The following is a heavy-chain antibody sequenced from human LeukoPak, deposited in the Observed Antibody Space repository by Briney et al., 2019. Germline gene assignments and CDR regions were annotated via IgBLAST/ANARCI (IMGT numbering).Heavy chain of an antibody. D-gene: IGHD1-26*01. V-gene: IGHV4-4*09. CDR3: ARQASSRSYSWFDP. CDR2: IYTSGST. Sequence: SETLSLTCTDSGGSISTYYWSWIRQPPGEGLEWLGYIYTSGSTNYNPALKSRVTISVDTSKNQFSLKLRSVTAADTAVYYCARQASSRSYSWFDPWGQGTLVTVSS. CDR1: GGSISTYY. J-gene: IGHJ5*02.